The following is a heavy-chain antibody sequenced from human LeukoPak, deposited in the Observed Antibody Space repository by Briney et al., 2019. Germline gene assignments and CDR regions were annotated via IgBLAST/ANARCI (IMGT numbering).Heavy chain of an antibody. J-gene: IGHJ6*02. CDR1: GHTFTSYG. CDR2: ISAYNGNT. Sequence: ASVKVSCKASGHTFTSYGISWVRQAPGQGLEWMGWISAYNGNTNHAQKLQGRVTMTTDTSTSTAYMELRSLRSDDTAVYYCARDSSGWYSYYYYGMDVWGQGTTVTVSS. CDR3: ARDSSGWYSYYYYGMDV. V-gene: IGHV1-18*01. D-gene: IGHD6-19*01.